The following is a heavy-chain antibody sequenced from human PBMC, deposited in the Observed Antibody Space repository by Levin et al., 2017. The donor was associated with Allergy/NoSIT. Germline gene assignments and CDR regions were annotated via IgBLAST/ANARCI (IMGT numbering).Heavy chain of an antibody. J-gene: IGHJ6*03. V-gene: IGHV3-48*02. CDR2: ISSSSSTI. D-gene: IGHD5-12*01. CDR3: ARAGLPPYYDYYMDV. CDR1: GFTFSSYS. Sequence: GGSLRLSCAASGFTFSSYSMNWVRQAPGKGLEWVSYISSSSSTIYYADSVKGRFTISRDNAKNSLYLQMNSLRDEDTAVYYCARAGLPPYYDYYMDVWGKGTTVTVSS.